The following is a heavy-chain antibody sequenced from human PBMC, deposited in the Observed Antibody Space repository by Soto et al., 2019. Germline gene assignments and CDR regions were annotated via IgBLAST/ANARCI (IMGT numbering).Heavy chain of an antibody. CDR3: AREGGDSSGWYGGYYFDY. Sequence: EVQLVEPGGGLVQPGGPLRPSCAASGSTSGRNAWHWVRQPPGRGLEYVSAISSNGGSTYYANSVKGRFTISRDNSKNTLYLQMGSLRAEDMAVYYCAREGGDSSGWYGGYYFDYWGQGTLVTVSS. V-gene: IGHV3-64*01. CDR1: GSTSGRNA. D-gene: IGHD6-19*01. CDR2: ISSNGGST. J-gene: IGHJ4*02.